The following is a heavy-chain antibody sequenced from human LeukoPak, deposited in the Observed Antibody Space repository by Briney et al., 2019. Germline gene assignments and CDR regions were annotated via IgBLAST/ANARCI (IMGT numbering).Heavy chain of an antibody. Sequence: SETLSLTCTVSGGSITRYYWSWIRRPPGKGLEWLAYVDYSGSTAYNPSLNGRIAISPDTSKNQFSLKLRSVTAADTAVYYCARLNGGNWGPGILVTVSS. CDR3: ARLNGGN. V-gene: IGHV4-59*08. CDR2: VDYSGST. J-gene: IGHJ4*02. D-gene: IGHD4-23*01. CDR1: GGSITRYY.